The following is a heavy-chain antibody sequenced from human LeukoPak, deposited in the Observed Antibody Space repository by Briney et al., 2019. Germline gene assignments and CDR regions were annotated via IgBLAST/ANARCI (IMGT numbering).Heavy chain of an antibody. J-gene: IGHJ3*02. CDR1: GGSFSGYY. Sequence: SEXLSPTCAVYGGSFSGYYWSWLRQPPGKGLEGIGEINHSGSTKYNPSLTSRGTISVDTTKNKFSLKLSSVTAADTAVYYCASSSSSWYSLNAFDIWGQGTMVTVSS. CDR2: INHSGST. V-gene: IGHV4-34*01. D-gene: IGHD6-13*01. CDR3: ASSSSSWYSLNAFDI.